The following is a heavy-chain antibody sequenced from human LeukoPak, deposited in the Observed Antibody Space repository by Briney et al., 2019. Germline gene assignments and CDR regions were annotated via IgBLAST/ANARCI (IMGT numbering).Heavy chain of an antibody. D-gene: IGHD3-16*01. Sequence: GGTLRLSCAASGFTFNKFAMTWVRQAPGKGLEWVSTIADAGTYYADSVKGRFTISRDNSKNMLYLQLNSLRAGDTAMYYCAKNLGPFDVRGQGTMVTVSS. CDR2: IADAGT. J-gene: IGHJ3*01. CDR3: AKNLGPFDV. CDR1: GFTFNKFA. V-gene: IGHV3-23*01.